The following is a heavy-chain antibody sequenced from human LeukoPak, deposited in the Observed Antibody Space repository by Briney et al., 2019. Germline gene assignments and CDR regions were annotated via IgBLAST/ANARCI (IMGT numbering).Heavy chain of an antibody. J-gene: IGHJ3*02. Sequence: GASVKVSCKASGYTFTSYDINWVRQATGQGLEWMGWMNPNSGNTGYAQKFQGRVTMTRNTSISTAYMELSSLRSEDTAVYYCARDGPYNWNEGVFDAFDIWGQGTMVTVSS. D-gene: IGHD1-20*01. CDR2: MNPNSGNT. CDR1: GYTFTSYD. CDR3: ARDGPYNWNEGVFDAFDI. V-gene: IGHV1-8*01.